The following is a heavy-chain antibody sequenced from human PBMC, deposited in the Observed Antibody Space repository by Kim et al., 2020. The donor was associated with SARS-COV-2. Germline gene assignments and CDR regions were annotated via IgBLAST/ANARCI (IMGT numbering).Heavy chain of an antibody. Sequence: GGSLRLSCAASGFTFSSYGMHWVRQAPGKGLEWVAVIWYDGSNKYYADSVKGRFTISRDNSKNTLYLQMNSLRAEDTAVYYCARDFESGTYCSGGSCPPWGQGTLVTVSS. CDR3: ARDFESGTYCSGGSCPP. CDR1: GFTFSSYG. J-gene: IGHJ5*02. CDR2: IWYDGSNK. V-gene: IGHV3-33*01. D-gene: IGHD2-15*01.